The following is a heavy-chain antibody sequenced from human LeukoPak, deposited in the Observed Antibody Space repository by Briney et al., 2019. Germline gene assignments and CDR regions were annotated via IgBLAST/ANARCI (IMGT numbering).Heavy chain of an antibody. D-gene: IGHD5-24*01. CDR1: GFTFDDYG. CDR2: INWNGGST. V-gene: IGHV3-20*04. J-gene: IGHJ4*02. CDR3: ARSSGWLQDY. Sequence: PGGSLRLSCAASGFTFDDYGMSWVRQAPGKGLEWVSGINWNGGSTDYADSVKGRFTISRDNAKNSLYLQMNSLRAEDMAVYYCARSSGWLQDYWGQGTLVTVSS.